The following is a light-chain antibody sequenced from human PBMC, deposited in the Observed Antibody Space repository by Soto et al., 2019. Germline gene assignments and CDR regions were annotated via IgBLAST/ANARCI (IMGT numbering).Light chain of an antibody. Sequence: QSVLTQPASVSGSPGQSITIFCTGTSSDVGGYNYVSWYQHHPGKAPKLLIYEVSHRPSGASNHFSGYKSGNTATLTISGLQAEDDADYYCSSYTSTITPCVFGTGTKVTVL. CDR3: SSYTSTITPCV. CDR1: SSDVGGYNY. CDR2: EVS. J-gene: IGLJ1*01. V-gene: IGLV2-14*01.